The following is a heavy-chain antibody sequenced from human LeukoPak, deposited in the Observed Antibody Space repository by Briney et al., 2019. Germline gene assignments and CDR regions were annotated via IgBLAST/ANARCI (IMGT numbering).Heavy chain of an antibody. V-gene: IGHV4-59*01. Sequence: SETLSLTCTVSGGSISSYYWSWIRQPPGKGLEWIGYIYYSGSTNYNPSLKSRVTISVDTSKNQFSLKLSSVTAADTAVYYCAREVQRTVHWFDPWGQGTLVTVSS. CDR2: IYYSGST. J-gene: IGHJ5*02. CDR1: GGSISSYY. D-gene: IGHD3-10*01. CDR3: AREVQRTVHWFDP.